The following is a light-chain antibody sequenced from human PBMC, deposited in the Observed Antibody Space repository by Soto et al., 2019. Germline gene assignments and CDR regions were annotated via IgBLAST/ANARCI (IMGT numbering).Light chain of an antibody. CDR1: SSDVGTYNS. V-gene: IGLV2-14*03. CDR2: DVS. CDR3: GSYTSSSSWV. Sequence: SVLTQPASVSGSPGQSITVSCTGSSSDVGTYNSVSWYQQHPGKAPKLIIYDVSNRPSGVSNRFSGSKSGNTASLTISGLQTEDEADYYCGSYTSSSSWVFGGGTKVTVL. J-gene: IGLJ3*02.